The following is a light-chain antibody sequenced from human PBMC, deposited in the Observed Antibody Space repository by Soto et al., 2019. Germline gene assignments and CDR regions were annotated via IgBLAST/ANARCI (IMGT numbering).Light chain of an antibody. CDR3: YSYGGSDTWV. V-gene: IGLV2-11*01. J-gene: IGLJ3*02. Sequence: QSVLTQPRSVSGSPGQSVTISCTGTSGDVGGYNFVSWDQQHPGKAPTLMIFDVSQRPSGVPDRFSGSKSGNTASLTISGLQADDEAGYYCYSYGGSDTWVFGGGTKLTVL. CDR2: DVS. CDR1: SGDVGGYNF.